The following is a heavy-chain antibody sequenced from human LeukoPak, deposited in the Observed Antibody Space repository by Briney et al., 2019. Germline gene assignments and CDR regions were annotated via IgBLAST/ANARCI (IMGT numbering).Heavy chain of an antibody. CDR3: ATDSGSYDDAFDI. J-gene: IGHJ3*02. CDR1: GYTLTELS. CDR2: FDPEDGET. D-gene: IGHD1-26*01. Sequence: ASVKVSCKVSGYTLTELSMHWVRQAPGKGLEWMGGFDPEDGETIYAQKFQGRVTMTEDTSTDAAYMELSSLRSEDTAVYYCATDSGSYDDAFDIWGQGTMVTVSS. V-gene: IGHV1-24*01.